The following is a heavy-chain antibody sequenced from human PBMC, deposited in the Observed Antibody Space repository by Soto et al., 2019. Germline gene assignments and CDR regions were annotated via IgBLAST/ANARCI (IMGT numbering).Heavy chain of an antibody. CDR2: IYYSGST. D-gene: IGHD5-18*01. Sequence: QVQLQESGPGLVKPSETLSLTCTVSGGSISSYYWSWIRQPPGKGLEWIGYIYYSGSTNYNPSLKSRVTISVDTSKNQFSLKLSSVTAADTAVYYCAREGGYSYGYNLGFAPWGQGTLVTVSS. V-gene: IGHV4-59*01. CDR3: AREGGYSYGYNLGFAP. CDR1: GGSISSYY. J-gene: IGHJ5*02.